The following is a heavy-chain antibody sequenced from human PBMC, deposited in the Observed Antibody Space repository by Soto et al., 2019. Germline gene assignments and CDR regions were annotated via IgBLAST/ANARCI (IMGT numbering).Heavy chain of an antibody. J-gene: IGHJ4*02. V-gene: IGHV1-3*01. Sequence: QVQLVQSGAEVKKPGASVKVSCKASGYTFTSYAMHWVRQAPGQRLEWMGWINAGNGNTKYSQKFQGRVTIPRDTTACTAYMELSSLRSEDKAVYYCARGTTLLSTVTSFGYYSDYWCQGTLVTVSS. D-gene: IGHD4-17*01. CDR2: INAGNGNT. CDR3: ARGTTLLSTVTSFGYYSDY. CDR1: GYTFTSYA.